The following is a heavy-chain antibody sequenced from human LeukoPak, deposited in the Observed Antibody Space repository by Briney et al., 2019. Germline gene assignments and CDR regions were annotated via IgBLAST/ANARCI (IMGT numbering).Heavy chain of an antibody. CDR1: GFAFSSYS. Sequence: GGSLRLSCAASGFAFSSYSLNWVRQAPGKGLEWVSFISSSSITIYYADSVKGRFTISRDNAEKSLYLQMNGLRAEDTAVYYCARDRGGSYSAIDYWGQGTLVTVSS. CDR2: ISSSSITI. CDR3: ARDRGGSYSAIDY. V-gene: IGHV3-48*04. J-gene: IGHJ4*02. D-gene: IGHD2-15*01.